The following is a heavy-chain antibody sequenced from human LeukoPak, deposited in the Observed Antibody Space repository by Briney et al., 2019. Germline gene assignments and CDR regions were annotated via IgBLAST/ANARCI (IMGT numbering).Heavy chain of an antibody. CDR1: RGTFSSYA. CDR3: ARVTPALRYFDWLPNNWFDP. CDR2: IIPILGIA. D-gene: IGHD3-9*01. J-gene: IGHJ5*02. Sequence: GASVKVSCKASRGTFSSYAISWVRQAPGQGLEWMGRIIPILGIANYAQKFQGRVTITADKSTSTAYMELSSLRSEDTAVYYCARVTPALRYFDWLPNNWFDPWGQGTLVTVSS. V-gene: IGHV1-69*04.